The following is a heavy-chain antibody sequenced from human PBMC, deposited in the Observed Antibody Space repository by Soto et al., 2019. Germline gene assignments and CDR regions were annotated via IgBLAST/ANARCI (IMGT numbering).Heavy chain of an antibody. Sequence: QVQLQESGPGLVKPSQTLSLTCTVSGGSISSGGYYWSWIRQHPGKGLAWIGYIYYSGSTYYNPSLKSRVTISVDTSKNQFSLKLSSVTAADTAVYYCARSSITMVRGVIMGWFDPWGQGTLVTVSS. CDR3: ARSSITMVRGVIMGWFDP. CDR1: GGSISSGGYY. D-gene: IGHD3-10*01. J-gene: IGHJ5*02. V-gene: IGHV4-31*03. CDR2: IYYSGST.